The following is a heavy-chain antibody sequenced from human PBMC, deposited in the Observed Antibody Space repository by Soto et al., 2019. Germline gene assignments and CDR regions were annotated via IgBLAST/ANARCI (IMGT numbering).Heavy chain of an antibody. D-gene: IGHD2-15*01. CDR2: INPNSGGT. CDR1: GYTFTGYY. CDR3: ARNYCSGGSCYDYYYMDV. V-gene: IGHV1-2*04. Sequence: ASVKVSCKASGYTFTGYYMHWVRQAPVQGLEWMGWINPNSGGTNYAQKFQGWVTMTRDTSISTAYMELSRLRSDDTAVYYCARNYCSGGSCYDYYYMDVWGKGTTVTVSS. J-gene: IGHJ6*03.